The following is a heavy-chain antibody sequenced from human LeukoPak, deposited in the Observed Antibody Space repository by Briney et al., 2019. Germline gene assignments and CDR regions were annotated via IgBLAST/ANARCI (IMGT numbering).Heavy chain of an antibody. D-gene: IGHD3-22*01. J-gene: IGHJ3*02. CDR2: ISGRGTST. CDR3: AKEIFSVTMRIEVQGAFDI. Sequence: GGSLRVSCEGSGFTFSKYAMSWVRQAPGKGLEWVSAISGRGTSTYYADSVKGRFTISRDNSVNTLYLQMNSLRAEDTAIYYCAKEIFSVTMRIEVQGAFDIWGQGTMVSVSS. CDR1: GFTFSKYA. V-gene: IGHV3-23*01.